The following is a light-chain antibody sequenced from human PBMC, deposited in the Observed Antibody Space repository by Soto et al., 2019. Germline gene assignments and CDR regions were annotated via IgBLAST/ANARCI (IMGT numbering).Light chain of an antibody. CDR2: KSS. Sequence: DIQMTQSPSTLSGSVGDRVTITCRASQTISSWLAWYQQKPGKAPKLLLYKSSTLKIGVPSRFSGSGSGTDFTLTISSLQPDDFANYYCQHYNSYSEAFGRGTKVDLK. CDR1: QTISSW. J-gene: IGKJ1*01. CDR3: QHYNSYSEA. V-gene: IGKV1-5*03.